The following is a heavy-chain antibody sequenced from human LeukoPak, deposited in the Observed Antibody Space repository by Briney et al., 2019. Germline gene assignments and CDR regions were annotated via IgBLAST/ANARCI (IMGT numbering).Heavy chain of an antibody. Sequence: GGSLRLSCAAYGFTLSSYWMHWVRQAPGKGLLWVSRINSDVSTTTYADSVKGRFTVSRDSAKNTLYLQMNSLRAEDTAVYYCARGPFAYSSPAAAFDIWGQGTMVTVSS. CDR1: GFTLSSYW. J-gene: IGHJ3*02. CDR2: INSDVSTT. CDR3: ARGPFAYSSPAAAFDI. V-gene: IGHV3-74*01. D-gene: IGHD6-13*01.